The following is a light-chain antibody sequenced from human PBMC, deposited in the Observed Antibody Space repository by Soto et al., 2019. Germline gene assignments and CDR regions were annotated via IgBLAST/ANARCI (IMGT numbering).Light chain of an antibody. CDR1: HSVTTH. CDR3: HQYDNWPKT. J-gene: IGKJ5*01. CDR2: DAS. V-gene: IGKV3-11*01. Sequence: IVLTQSPDTLSLSPWERATLSCWASHSVTTHLAWFQQRTGQTPRLLIYDASTRAPGIPARFSGRGSGADGTITISSLEPEDFQVYYCHQYDNWPKTFGQGTRLEIK.